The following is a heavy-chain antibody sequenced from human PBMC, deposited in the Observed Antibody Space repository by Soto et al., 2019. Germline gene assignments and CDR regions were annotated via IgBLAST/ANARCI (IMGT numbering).Heavy chain of an antibody. CDR3: ARDGCRGSICLNWFDP. D-gene: IGHD2-15*01. CDR1: GFTFSSYS. Sequence: EVQLVESGGGLVQPGGSLRLSCAASGFTFSSYSMNWVRQAPGKGLEWVSYISSSSTTKYYADSVKGRFTISRYNAKNSLYLQMNSLRAEDTAVYYCARDGCRGSICLNWFDPWGQGTLVNVSS. V-gene: IGHV3-48*01. J-gene: IGHJ5*02. CDR2: ISSSSTTK.